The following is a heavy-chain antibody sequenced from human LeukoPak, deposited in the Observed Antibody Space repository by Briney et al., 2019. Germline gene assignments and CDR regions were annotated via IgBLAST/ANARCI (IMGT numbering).Heavy chain of an antibody. D-gene: IGHD3-22*01. Sequence: SQTLSLTCTVSGGSISSGGYYWSWIRQHPGKGLEWIGYIYYSGSTYYNPSLKSRVTISVDTSKNQFSLKLSSVTAADTAVYYCARENEIFYYDSSGYSSDALDIWAKGTMVTASS. V-gene: IGHV4-31*03. CDR3: ARENEIFYYDSSGYSSDALDI. CDR2: IYYSGST. J-gene: IGHJ3*02. CDR1: GGSISSGGYY.